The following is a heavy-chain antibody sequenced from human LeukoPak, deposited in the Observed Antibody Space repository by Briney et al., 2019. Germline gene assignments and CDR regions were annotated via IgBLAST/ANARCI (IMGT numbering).Heavy chain of an antibody. CDR2: ISSSSSYI. CDR1: GFTFSSYS. D-gene: IGHD3-22*01. V-gene: IGHV3-21*01. Sequence: GGSLRLSCAASGFTFSSYSMNWVRQAPGKGLEWVSSISSSSSYIYYADSVKGRFTISRDNAKNSLYLQMNSLRAEDTAVYYCARDSGYYDSSGYPSHHFDYWRQGTLVTVSS. CDR3: ARDSGYYDSSGYPSHHFDY. J-gene: IGHJ4*02.